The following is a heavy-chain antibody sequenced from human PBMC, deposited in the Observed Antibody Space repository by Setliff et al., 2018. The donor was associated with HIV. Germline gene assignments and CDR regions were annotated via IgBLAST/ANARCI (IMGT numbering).Heavy chain of an antibody. J-gene: IGHJ1*01. D-gene: IGHD1-26*01. Sequence: ASVKVSCKVSGYTLTELSMHWVRQAPGQGLEWMGIINPSGGSTNYAQKFQGRVTMTRDTSTSTVYMELSSLRSEDTAVYYCARDHMSVGAWVGATSRGLFQHWGQGTLVTVSS. CDR1: GYTLTELS. CDR3: ARDHMSVGAWVGATSRGLFQH. V-gene: IGHV1-46*01. CDR2: INPSGGST.